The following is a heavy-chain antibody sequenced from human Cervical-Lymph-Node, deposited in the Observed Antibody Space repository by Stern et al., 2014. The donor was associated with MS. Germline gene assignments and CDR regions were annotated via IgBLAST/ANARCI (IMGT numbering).Heavy chain of an antibody. CDR1: GDSISNDNW. V-gene: IGHV4-4*02. D-gene: IGHD2-2*01. CDR3: ARDQGFQLMNS. J-gene: IGHJ4*02. Sequence: QVQLQESGPGLVRPSGTLSLTCAVPGDSISNDNWWSWVRQPPGKGLEWIGEVYHTGSANYDPSLKSRVTISVDKSKNQFSLRLTSMTAADTAVYYCARDQGFQLMNSWGQGTLVIVSS. CDR2: VYHTGSA.